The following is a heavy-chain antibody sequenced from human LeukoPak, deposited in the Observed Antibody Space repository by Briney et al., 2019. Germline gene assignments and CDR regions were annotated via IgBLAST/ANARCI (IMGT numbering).Heavy chain of an antibody. D-gene: IGHD3-10*01. CDR2: ISYDGSNK. J-gene: IGHJ4*02. Sequence: GGSLRLSCAASGFTFSSYAMHWVRQAPGKGLEWVAVISYDGSNKYYADSVKGRFTISRDNSKNTLYLQMNSLRAEDTAVYYCARDLSITAQQSGDDYWGQGTLVTVSS. V-gene: IGHV3-30-3*01. CDR1: GFTFSSYA. CDR3: ARDLSITAQQSGDDY.